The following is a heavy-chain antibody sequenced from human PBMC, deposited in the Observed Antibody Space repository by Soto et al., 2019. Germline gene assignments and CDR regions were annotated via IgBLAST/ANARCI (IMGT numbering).Heavy chain of an antibody. Sequence: SETLSLTCAVYGGSFSGYYWSWIRQPPGKGLEWIGEINHSGSTNYNPSLKSRVTISVDTSKNQFSLKLSSVTAADTAVYYCARGSTVIRYYYYYMDVWGKGTTVTVSS. J-gene: IGHJ6*03. D-gene: IGHD4-4*01. CDR1: GGSFSGYY. V-gene: IGHV4-34*01. CDR2: INHSGST. CDR3: ARGSTVIRYYYYYMDV.